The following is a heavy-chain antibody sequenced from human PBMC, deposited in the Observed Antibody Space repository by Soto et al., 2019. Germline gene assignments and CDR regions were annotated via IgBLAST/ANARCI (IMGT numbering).Heavy chain of an antibody. V-gene: IGHV3-48*01. J-gene: IGHJ4*02. D-gene: IGHD5-18*01. Sequence: GRPQRLSWGAAGVTCVGYSGNWVSQAPGKGLEWVSYISSSSSTIYYADSVEGRFTISRDNAKNSLDLQMNSLRAEDTAVYYCAKDGGYSYGPYDYWGQGTLVTVSS. CDR3: AKDGGYSYGPYDY. CDR2: ISSSSSTI. CDR1: GVTCVGYS.